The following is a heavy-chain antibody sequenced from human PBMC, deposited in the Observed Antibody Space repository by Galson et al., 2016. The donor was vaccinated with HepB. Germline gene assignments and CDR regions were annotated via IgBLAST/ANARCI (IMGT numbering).Heavy chain of an antibody. V-gene: IGHV3-23*01. D-gene: IGHD3-22*01. CDR1: GFTFSSFA. J-gene: IGHJ4*02. CDR3: AKEQRAAYYDSSGFHTTTCFDS. CDR2: ISDSADTT. Sequence: SLRLSCAASGFTFSSFAMSWVRQAPGKGLEWVSSISDSADTTSYADSVKGRLTISRDNSKNTVYLQMNSLRAEDTAVYYCAKEQRAAYYDSSGFHTTTCFDSWGQGTLITVSS.